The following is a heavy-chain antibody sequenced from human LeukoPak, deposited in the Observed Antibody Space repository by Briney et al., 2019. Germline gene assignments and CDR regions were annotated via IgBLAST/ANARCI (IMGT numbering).Heavy chain of an antibody. V-gene: IGHV3-21*01. CDR2: ISSSSSYI. CDR1: GFTFDDYA. D-gene: IGHD2-2*01. CDR3: ARGPIVVVPAMYFDY. J-gene: IGHJ4*02. Sequence: PGRSLRLSCAVSGFTFDDYAMHWVRQAPGKGLEWVSSISSSSSYIYYADSVKGRFTISRDNAKNSLYLQMNSLRAEDTAVYYCARGPIVVVPAMYFDYWGQGTLVTVSS.